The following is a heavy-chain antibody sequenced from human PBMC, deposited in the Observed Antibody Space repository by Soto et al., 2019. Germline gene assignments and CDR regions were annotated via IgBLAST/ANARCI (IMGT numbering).Heavy chain of an antibody. CDR1: GGSISSSSYC. Sequence: PSQTLSLTCTVSGGSISSSSYCLGCIRQPPGKGLEWIGSIYYSGSTYYNPSLKSRVTISVDTSKNQFSLKLSSVTAADTAVYYCARRSGSPYYYGMDVWGQGTTVTVSS. CDR3: ARRSGSPYYYGMDV. V-gene: IGHV4-39*01. D-gene: IGHD1-26*01. CDR2: IYYSGST. J-gene: IGHJ6*02.